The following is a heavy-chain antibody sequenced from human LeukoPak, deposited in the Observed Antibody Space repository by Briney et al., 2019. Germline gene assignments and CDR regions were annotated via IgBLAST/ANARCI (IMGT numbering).Heavy chain of an antibody. CDR3: AYRYQTSSWYTFHY. V-gene: IGHV2-5*02. J-gene: IGHJ4*02. CDR2: IYWDDDK. CDR1: GVSLSTSGVG. Sequence: SGPTLVKPTQTLTLTCTFSGVSLSTSGVGVGWIRQPPGKALECLALIYWDDDKRYSPSLQSRLTITTDTSKNQVDLIMTNVAPVDTATYSCAYRYQTSSWYTFHYWGQGTLVTVSS. D-gene: IGHD6-13*01.